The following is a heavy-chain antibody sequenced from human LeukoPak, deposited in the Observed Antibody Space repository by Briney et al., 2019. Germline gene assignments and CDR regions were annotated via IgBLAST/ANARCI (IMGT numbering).Heavy chain of an antibody. CDR3: ARGSLGDYGNWFDL. D-gene: IGHD4-17*01. V-gene: IGHV4-59*08. J-gene: IGHJ5*02. CDR2: IYYSGST. Sequence: PSETLSLTCTVSGGSISNYYWSWVRQPPGKGLEWIGYIYYSGSTTYNPSLKNRVTISVDTSKNQFSLKLSSVTAADTAVYYCARGSLGDYGNWFDLWGQGTLVTVSS. CDR1: GGSISNYY.